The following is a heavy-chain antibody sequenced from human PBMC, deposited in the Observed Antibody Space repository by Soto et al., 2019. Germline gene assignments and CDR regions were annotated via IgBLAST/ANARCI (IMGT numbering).Heavy chain of an antibody. J-gene: IGHJ6*02. D-gene: IGHD2-15*01. CDR1: GFTFSSDG. CDR2: IRYDGSNK. V-gene: IGHV3-33*01. Sequence: QVQLVESGGGVVQPGRSLRLSCAASGFTFSSDGMHWVRQAPGKGLEWVAVIRYDGSNKYYADSVKGRFTISRDNSKNTLYLQMNSLRAEDTAVYYCARDVLYCSRGSCYEWGAYYYYYGMDVWGQGTTVTVSS. CDR3: ARDVLYCSRGSCYEWGAYYYYYGMDV.